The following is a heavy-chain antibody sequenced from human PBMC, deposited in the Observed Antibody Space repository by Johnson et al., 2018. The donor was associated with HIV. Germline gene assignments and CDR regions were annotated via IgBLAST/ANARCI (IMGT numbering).Heavy chain of an antibody. Sequence: QVQLVEYGGGVVQPGRSLRLSCAASGFTFSSYAMHWVRQAPGKGLEWVAVISYDGNNKYYADSVKGRFTISRDNSKNTLYLQMSSLRAEDTAVYYCAKDLVVTAPGAFDIWGQGTMVTVSS. CDR2: ISYDGNNK. CDR3: AKDLVVTAPGAFDI. V-gene: IGHV3-30-3*01. D-gene: IGHD2-21*02. CDR1: GFTFSSYA. J-gene: IGHJ3*02.